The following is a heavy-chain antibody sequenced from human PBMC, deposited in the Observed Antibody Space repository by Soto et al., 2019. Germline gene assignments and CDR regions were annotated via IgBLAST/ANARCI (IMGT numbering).Heavy chain of an antibody. CDR2: ISSSSSYI. CDR1: GFTFNTYN. CDR3: ARGPLGVPAATFYYYMDV. J-gene: IGHJ6*03. Sequence: PGGSLRLSCAASGFTFNTYNMNWVRQAPGKGLEWVSSISSSSSYIYYADSVKGRFTISRDNAKNSLYLQMNSLRAEDTAVYYCARGPLGVPAATFYYYMDVWGKGTTVTVSS. V-gene: IGHV3-21*01. D-gene: IGHD2-2*01.